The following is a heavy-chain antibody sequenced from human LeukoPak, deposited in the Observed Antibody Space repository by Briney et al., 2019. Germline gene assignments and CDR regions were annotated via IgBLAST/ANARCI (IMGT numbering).Heavy chain of an antibody. CDR2: IRYDGSDK. Sequence: PGGSLRLSCAASGFTFSNYVMHWVRQAPGKGLEWVAVIRYDGSDKFYADSVKGRLTISRDNSKNTLYLQMNSLRAEDTAVYHCARALGSGSYYIYVFDYWGQGTLVTVSS. CDR1: GFTFSNYV. D-gene: IGHD1-26*01. V-gene: IGHV3-33*01. J-gene: IGHJ4*02. CDR3: ARALGSGSYYIYVFDY.